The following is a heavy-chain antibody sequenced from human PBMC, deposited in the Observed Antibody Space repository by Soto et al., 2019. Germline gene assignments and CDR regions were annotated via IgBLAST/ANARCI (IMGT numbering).Heavy chain of an antibody. J-gene: IGHJ4*02. D-gene: IGHD3-10*01. V-gene: IGHV1-69*01. CDR2: IIPIFNTV. CDR1: GGTFSSYT. CDR3: AKDLLDYYGSGSSPFY. Sequence: QVQLVQSGAEVKKPGSSVMLSCKASGGTFSSYTINWVRQAPGQGLEWMGGIIPIFNTVTYPQKFQGRVTITADESTSTAYMEVRSLRSDDTAVYYCAKDLLDYYGSGSSPFYWGQGTLVTVSS.